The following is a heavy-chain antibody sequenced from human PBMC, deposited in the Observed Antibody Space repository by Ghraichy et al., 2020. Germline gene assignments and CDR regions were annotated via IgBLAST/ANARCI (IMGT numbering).Heavy chain of an antibody. D-gene: IGHD2/OR15-2a*01. V-gene: IGHV3-53*01. CDR3: ASDFPNIRYYYGMDV. J-gene: IGHJ6*02. CDR1: GFTVSSNY. CDR2: IYSGGST. Sequence: GGSLRLSCAASGFTVSSNYMSWVRQAPGKGLEWVSVIYSGGSTYYADSVKGRFTISRDNSKNTLYLQMNSLRAEDTAVYYCASDFPNIRYYYGMDVWGQGTTVTVSS.